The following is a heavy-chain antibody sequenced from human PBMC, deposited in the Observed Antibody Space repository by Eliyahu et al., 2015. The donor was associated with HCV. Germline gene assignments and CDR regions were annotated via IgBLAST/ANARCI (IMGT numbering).Heavy chain of an antibody. CDR2: IKGTIDGGTI. CDR3: TTEGHT. Sequence: EVQLVESGGGLVKPGGSLRLSCAASGAAPGFVFSQAPGKGLQWVGRIKGTIDGGTIEYAALARGRFTISRDDSEKTLYLEMNNLKTEDTGVYYCTTEGHTWGQGTLVTVSS. J-gene: IGHJ5*02. CDR1: GAAPG. V-gene: IGHV3-15*01.